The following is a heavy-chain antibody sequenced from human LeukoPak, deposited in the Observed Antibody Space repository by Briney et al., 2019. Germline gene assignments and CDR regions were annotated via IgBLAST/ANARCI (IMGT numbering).Heavy chain of an antibody. Sequence: SGGPLRLSCAASGFTFSDYFMSWIRQAPGKGLEWVSYISTSSTYTNYADSVKGRFTISRDNAKNSLYLQMNSLRAEDTAVYYCARDAKVAAAGNWFDPWGQGTLVTVFS. D-gene: IGHD6-13*01. CDR3: ARDAKVAAAGNWFDP. CDR1: GFTFSDYF. V-gene: IGHV3-11*06. J-gene: IGHJ5*02. CDR2: ISTSSTYT.